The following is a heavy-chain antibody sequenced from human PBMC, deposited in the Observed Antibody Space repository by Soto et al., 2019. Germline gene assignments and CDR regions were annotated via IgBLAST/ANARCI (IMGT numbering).Heavy chain of an antibody. CDR2: IYHSGSP. D-gene: IGHD2-2*01. CDR3: ARRVPAAPNWFDP. Sequence: QVQLQESGPGLVKPSGTLSLTCAVSGGSISSGTWWSWVRQPPGRGLEWIGEIYHSGSPNYNPSLKSRVTLSVDKSKTLFPRGLSSVPAAASALYYWARRVPAAPNWFDPWGQGTLVTVSS. CDR1: GGSISSGTW. J-gene: IGHJ5*02. V-gene: IGHV4-4*02.